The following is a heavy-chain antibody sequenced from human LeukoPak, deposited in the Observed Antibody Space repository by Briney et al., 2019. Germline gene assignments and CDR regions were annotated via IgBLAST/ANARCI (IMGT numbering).Heavy chain of an antibody. V-gene: IGHV3-7*01. Sequence: GGSLRLSCAASGFTFSSYWMSWVRQAPVKGLEWVANIKQDGSEKYYVDSVKGRFTISRDNAKNSLYLQMNSLRAEDTAVYYCARERGPHCSSTSCYIEGGGDYWGQGTLVTVSS. J-gene: IGHJ4*02. CDR3: ARERGPHCSSTSCYIEGGGDY. CDR1: GFTFSSYW. CDR2: IKQDGSEK. D-gene: IGHD2-2*02.